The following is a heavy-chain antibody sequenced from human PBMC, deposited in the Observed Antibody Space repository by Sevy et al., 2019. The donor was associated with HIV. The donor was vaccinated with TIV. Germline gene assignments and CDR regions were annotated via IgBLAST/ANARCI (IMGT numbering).Heavy chain of an antibody. V-gene: IGHV4-59*01. D-gene: IGHD6-13*01. CDR2: IYYSGST. CDR3: ARESIATVGDFDY. CDR1: GGSINNYY. Sequence: SETLSLTCTVSGGSINNYYWSWIRQPPGKGLQWIGYIYYSGSTKYNPSLKSRVTMSVDTSKNQFSLKLSSVTAADTAIYFCARESIATVGDFDYWGQGTLVTVSS. J-gene: IGHJ4*02.